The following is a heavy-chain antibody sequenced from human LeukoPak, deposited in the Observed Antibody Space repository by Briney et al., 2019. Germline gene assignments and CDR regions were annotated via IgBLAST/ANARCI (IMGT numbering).Heavy chain of an antibody. CDR2: IVYDGSSK. CDR1: GFTLSTYA. Sequence: GGSLRLSCAVSGFTLSTYAMQWVRQAPGKGLEWVAVIVYDGSSKYHADSVKGRFTISRDNSKNTLYLQMNSLKTEDTAVYYCARDLSAVAGTALFDPWGQGTLVTVSS. CDR3: ARDLSAVAGTALFDP. D-gene: IGHD6-19*01. V-gene: IGHV3-30*04. J-gene: IGHJ5*02.